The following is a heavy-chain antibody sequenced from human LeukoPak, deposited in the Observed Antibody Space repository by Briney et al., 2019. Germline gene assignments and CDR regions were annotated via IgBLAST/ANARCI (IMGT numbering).Heavy chain of an antibody. J-gene: IGHJ6*03. V-gene: IGHV1-8*03. CDR2: MNPNSGNT. CDR3: ARPTDGLHYYYMDV. CDR1: GYTFTSYD. Sequence: ASVKVSCKASGYTFTSYDINWVRQATGQGLEWMGWMNPNSGNTGYAQKFQGRVTITRNTSISTAYMELSSLRSEDAAVYCRARPTDGLHYYYMDVWGKGTTVTVSS.